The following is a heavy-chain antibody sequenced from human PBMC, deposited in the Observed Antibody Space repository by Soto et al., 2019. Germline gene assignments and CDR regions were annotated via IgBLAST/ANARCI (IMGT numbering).Heavy chain of an antibody. CDR3: ARLYGSGSYVNWFDP. Sequence: SETLSLTCTVSGGSISSYYWSWIRQPPGKGLEWIGYIYYSGSTNYNPSLKSRVNISVDTSKNQFSLKLSSVTAADTAVYYCARLYGSGSYVNWFDPWGQGTLVTVSS. J-gene: IGHJ5*02. D-gene: IGHD3-10*01. CDR2: IYYSGST. CDR1: GGSISSYY. V-gene: IGHV4-59*08.